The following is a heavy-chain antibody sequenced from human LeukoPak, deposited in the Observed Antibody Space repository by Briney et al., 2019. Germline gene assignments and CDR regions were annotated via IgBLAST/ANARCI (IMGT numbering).Heavy chain of an antibody. CDR2: IYSGGRT. D-gene: IGHD6-19*01. Sequence: GGSLRLSCAVSGFTVSSNYMSWVRQAPGKGLEWVSVIYSGGRTYYADSVKGRFTISRDNSKNTLPLQMNSLRAEDTAVYYCAVDLGYSSGWYDYWGQGTLVTVSS. CDR1: GFTVSSNY. J-gene: IGHJ4*02. V-gene: IGHV3-66*01. CDR3: AVDLGYSSGWYDY.